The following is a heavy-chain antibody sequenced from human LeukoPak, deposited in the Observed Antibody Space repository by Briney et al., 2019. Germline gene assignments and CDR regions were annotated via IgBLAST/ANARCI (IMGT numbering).Heavy chain of an antibody. J-gene: IGHJ4*02. Sequence: ASVKVSCKVSGYTLTELSMHWVRQAPGKGLEWMGGFDPEDGETIYAQKFQGRVTMTEDTSTDTAYMELSSRRSEDTAVYYCATVRGMITFGGVIPYYFDYWGQGTLVTVSS. D-gene: IGHD3-16*02. CDR2: FDPEDGET. CDR1: GYTLTELS. CDR3: ATVRGMITFGGVIPYYFDY. V-gene: IGHV1-24*01.